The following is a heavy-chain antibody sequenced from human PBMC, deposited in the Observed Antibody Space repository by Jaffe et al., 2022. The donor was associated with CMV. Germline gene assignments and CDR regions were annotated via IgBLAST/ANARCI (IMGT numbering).Heavy chain of an antibody. CDR2: IYYSGSS. Sequence: HLQLQESGPGLVKPSETLSLTCTVSRDSISSSSSYWGWIRQPPGKGLEWIGSIYYSGSSYYNPSLKSRVTISIDTSKNQFSLKLSSVTAADTAVYYCARQPLHCTTGVCYTFDPWGQGTLVTVSS. CDR3: ARQPLHCTTGVCYTFDP. D-gene: IGHD2-8*01. J-gene: IGHJ5*02. CDR1: RDSISSSSSY. V-gene: IGHV4-39*01.